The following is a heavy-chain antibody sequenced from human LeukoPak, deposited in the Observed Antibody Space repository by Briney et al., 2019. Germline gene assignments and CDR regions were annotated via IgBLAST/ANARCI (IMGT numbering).Heavy chain of an antibody. Sequence: PGGSLRLSCAASGFTFSSYGMHWVRQAPGKGLEWVAAISYDGSNKYYADSVKGRFTISRDNSKNTLYLQMNSLRAEDTAVYYCAKVESLSRAMAPWGQGTLVTVSS. CDR3: AKVESLSRAMAP. CDR1: GFTFSSYG. V-gene: IGHV3-30*18. D-gene: IGHD5-18*01. J-gene: IGHJ5*02. CDR2: ISYDGSNK.